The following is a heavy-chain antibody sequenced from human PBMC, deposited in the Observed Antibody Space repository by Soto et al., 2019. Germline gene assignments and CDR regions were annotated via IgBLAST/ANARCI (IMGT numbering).Heavy chain of an antibody. Sequence: QVQLVQSGAEVKKPGASVKVSCKASGYTFTGYYMDWVRQAPGQGLEWMGWINPNSGGTNYAQKLKGWVTMTRETASSTAYMELSRMRSEDTAVYYCARGWGRDAFDIWGQGTMVTVSS. CDR2: INPNSGGT. CDR3: ARGWGRDAFDI. J-gene: IGHJ3*02. V-gene: IGHV1-2*04. CDR1: GYTFTGYY. D-gene: IGHD3-16*01.